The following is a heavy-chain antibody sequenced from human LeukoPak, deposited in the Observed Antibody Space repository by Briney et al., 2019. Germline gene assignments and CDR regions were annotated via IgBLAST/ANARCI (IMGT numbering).Heavy chain of an antibody. CDR2: IKQDGSEK. Sequence: GGSLRLSCAASGFTFSSYWMSWVRQAPGKGLEWVANIKQDGSEKYYVDSVKGRFTISRDNAKNSLYLQMNSLRAEDTAVYYCARDTHCSSTSCTNYYYMDVWGKGTTVTVSS. V-gene: IGHV3-7*01. J-gene: IGHJ6*03. CDR1: GFTFSSYW. CDR3: ARDTHCSSTSCTNYYYMDV. D-gene: IGHD2-2*01.